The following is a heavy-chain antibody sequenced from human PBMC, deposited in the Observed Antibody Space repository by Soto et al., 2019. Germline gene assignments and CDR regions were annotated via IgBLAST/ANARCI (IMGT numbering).Heavy chain of an antibody. CDR1: GYSYTSYC. Sequence: QVQLVQSGAEVKKPGASVKVSCKASGYSYTSYCISWVRHAPGQGLEWMGWISAYNGNTNYAQKLQGRVTMTTDTSKSTAFMELRSLGSDDTAVYYCASGWFGEFAYYFDYWGQGTLVTVSS. D-gene: IGHD3-10*01. V-gene: IGHV1-18*01. CDR2: ISAYNGNT. CDR3: ASGWFGEFAYYFDY. J-gene: IGHJ4*02.